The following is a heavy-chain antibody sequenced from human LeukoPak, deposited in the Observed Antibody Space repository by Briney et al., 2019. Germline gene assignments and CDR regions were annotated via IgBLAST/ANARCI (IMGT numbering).Heavy chain of an antibody. V-gene: IGHV4-39*01. CDR3: ATSRQLLDNWFDP. Sequence: PSGTLSLTCTVSAGSISSDNYYWGWIRQPPGKGLEWIGSIYYSGSTYYNPSLKSRVTISVDTSKNQFSLKLSSVTAADTAVYYCATSRQLLDNWFDPWGQGTLVTVSS. CDR1: AGSISSDNYY. J-gene: IGHJ5*02. D-gene: IGHD2-2*01. CDR2: IYYSGST.